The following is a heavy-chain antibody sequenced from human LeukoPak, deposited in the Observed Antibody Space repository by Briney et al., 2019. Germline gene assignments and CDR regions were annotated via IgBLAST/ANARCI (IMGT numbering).Heavy chain of an antibody. Sequence: GGSLRLSCATSGFTFSDYWMSWVRQAPGKGLEWVANIKEDGRGEYYVGSVRGRFTISRDNAKNSLYLHMNTLRAEDTAVYYCAREGYCSGNKCSGFDYWGQGALVTVSS. CDR2: IKEDGRGE. J-gene: IGHJ4*02. CDR3: AREGYCSGNKCSGFDY. CDR1: GFTFSDYW. V-gene: IGHV3-7*01. D-gene: IGHD2-15*01.